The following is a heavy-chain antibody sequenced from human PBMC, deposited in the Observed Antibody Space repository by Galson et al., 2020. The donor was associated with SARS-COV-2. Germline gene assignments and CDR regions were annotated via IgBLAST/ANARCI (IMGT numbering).Heavy chain of an antibody. D-gene: IGHD6-13*01. Sequence: GGSLRLFCAASGFTFDDYAMHWVRQAPGKGLEWVSGISWNSGSIGYADSVKGRFTISRDNAKNSLYLQMNSLRAEDTALYYCAKDNLGIAAAGTFDYWGQGTLVTVSS. CDR2: ISWNSGSI. CDR1: GFTFDDYA. V-gene: IGHV3-9*01. CDR3: AKDNLGIAAAGTFDY. J-gene: IGHJ4*02.